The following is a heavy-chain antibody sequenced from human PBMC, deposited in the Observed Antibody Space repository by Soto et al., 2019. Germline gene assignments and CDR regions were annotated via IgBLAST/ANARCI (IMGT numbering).Heavy chain of an antibody. Sequence: GGSLRLSCAASGFTFSSYSMNWVRQAPGKGLEWVSSISSSSSYIYYADSVKGRFTISRDNAKNSLYLQMNSLRAEDTAVYYCARSGIAVAISRGNWFDPWGQGTLVTVSS. CDR3: ARSGIAVAISRGNWFDP. V-gene: IGHV3-21*01. CDR1: GFTFSSYS. J-gene: IGHJ5*02. CDR2: ISSSSSYI. D-gene: IGHD6-19*01.